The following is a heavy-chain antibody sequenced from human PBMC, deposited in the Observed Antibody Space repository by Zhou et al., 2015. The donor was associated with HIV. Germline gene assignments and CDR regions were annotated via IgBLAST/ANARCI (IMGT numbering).Heavy chain of an antibody. D-gene: IGHD3-22*01. CDR2: IIPIFGTA. Sequence: QVQLVQSGAEVKKPGSSVKVSCKASGGTFSSYAISWVRQAPGQGLEWMGGIIPIFGTANYAQKFQGRVTITADESTSTAYMELSSLRSEDTAVYYCARGLRITMTLGGWGYFDYWGQGTLVTVSS. CDR3: ARGLRITMTLGGWGYFDY. J-gene: IGHJ4*02. V-gene: IGHV1-69*01. CDR1: GGTFSSYA.